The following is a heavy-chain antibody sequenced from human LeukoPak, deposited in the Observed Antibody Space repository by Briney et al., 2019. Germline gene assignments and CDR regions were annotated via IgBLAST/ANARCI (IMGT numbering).Heavy chain of an antibody. J-gene: IGHJ1*01. CDR2: IWFDGSEQ. CDR1: GFTFSTYA. D-gene: IGHD3-16*02. Sequence: GGSLRLSCAASGFTFSTYAIHRVSQAPGKGLEWVAVIWFDGSEQYYADSVKGRFIITRDNSKSTANLQLNSLRAEDTAVYYCAREGDSRWGELSPWGQGTLVTVSS. CDR3: AREGDSRWGELSP. V-gene: IGHV3-33*01.